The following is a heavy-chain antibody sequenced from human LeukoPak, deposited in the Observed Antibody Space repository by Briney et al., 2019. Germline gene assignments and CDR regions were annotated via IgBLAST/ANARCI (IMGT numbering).Heavy chain of an antibody. CDR1: GYTFTSYY. V-gene: IGHV1-46*01. D-gene: IGHD2-21*02. CDR2: INPSGGST. J-gene: IGHJ4*02. Sequence: ASVKVSCKASGYTFTSYYMHWVRQAPGQGLEWMGTINPSGGSTSYAQKFQGRVTMTRDTSISTAYMELSRLRSDDTAVYYCARDYCGGDCFPDYWGQGTLVTVSS. CDR3: ARDYCGGDCFPDY.